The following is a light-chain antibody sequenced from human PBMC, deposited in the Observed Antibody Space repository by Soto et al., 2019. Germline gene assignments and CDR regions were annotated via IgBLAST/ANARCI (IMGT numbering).Light chain of an antibody. CDR2: KAS. Sequence: DIQMTQSPSTLSASPGDRVTITCRASQSIGTYLAWYQQKPGKAPKLLIFKASSLERGVPSRFSGSGSGTEFSLTINSLQHDDFATYYCQQYSSFYTFGQGTKLEIK. J-gene: IGKJ2*01. CDR1: QSIGTY. V-gene: IGKV1-5*03. CDR3: QQYSSFYT.